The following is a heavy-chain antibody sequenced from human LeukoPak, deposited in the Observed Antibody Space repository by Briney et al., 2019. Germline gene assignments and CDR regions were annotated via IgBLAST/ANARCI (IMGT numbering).Heavy chain of an antibody. D-gene: IGHD4/OR15-4a*01. CDR2: LKSKADGGTI. CDR3: TTDRLFFQH. CDR1: GFNISNAW. Sequence: PGGSLRLSCEALGFNISNAWMSRVRQTPGKGLEWVGRLKSKADGGTIDFAAPVTDRFTISRDDSKNLLHLQLNSLKTEDSGVYFCTTDRLFFQHWGQGTVVTVS. J-gene: IGHJ1*01. V-gene: IGHV3-15*01.